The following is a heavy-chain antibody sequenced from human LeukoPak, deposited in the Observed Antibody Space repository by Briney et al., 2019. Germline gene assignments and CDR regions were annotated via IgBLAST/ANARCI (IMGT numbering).Heavy chain of an antibody. CDR2: MNPNSGNT. CDR3: ARAYCGGDCYSPYYYGMDV. CDR1: GYTFTSYD. J-gene: IGHJ6*02. V-gene: IGHV1-8*01. D-gene: IGHD2-21*02. Sequence: ASVKVSCKASGYTFTSYDINWVRQATGQGLEWMGWMNPNSGNTGYAQKFQGRVTMTRNTSISTAYMELSSLRSGDTAVYYCARAYCGGDCYSPYYYGMDVWGQGTTVTVSS.